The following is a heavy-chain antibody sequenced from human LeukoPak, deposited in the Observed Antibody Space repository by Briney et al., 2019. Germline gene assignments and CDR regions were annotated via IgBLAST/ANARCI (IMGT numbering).Heavy chain of an antibody. D-gene: IGHD3-9*01. J-gene: IGHJ5*02. CDR2: IWYDGSNK. CDR3: ARGVKKYYDIFTGYYWFDP. CDR1: GFTFSNYG. Sequence: PGRSLRLSCAASGFTFSNYGMHWVRQAPGKGLEWVAVIWYDGSNKYYTDSVKGRFTISRDNSKNTLYLQMNSLRAEDTAVYYCARGVKKYYDIFTGYYWFDPWGQGTLVTVSS. V-gene: IGHV3-33*01.